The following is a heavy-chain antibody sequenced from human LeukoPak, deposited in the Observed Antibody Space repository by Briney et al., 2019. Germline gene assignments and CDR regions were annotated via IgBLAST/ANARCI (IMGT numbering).Heavy chain of an antibody. CDR2: IIPIFGTA. V-gene: IGHV1-69*13. Sequence: GASVKVSCKASGGTFSSYAISRVRQAPGQGLEWMGGIIPIFGTANYAQKFQGRVTITADESMSTAYMELSSLRSEDTAVYYCARVGSADYSNYYFDYWGQGTLVTVSS. D-gene: IGHD4-11*01. CDR1: GGTFSSYA. J-gene: IGHJ4*02. CDR3: ARVGSADYSNYYFDY.